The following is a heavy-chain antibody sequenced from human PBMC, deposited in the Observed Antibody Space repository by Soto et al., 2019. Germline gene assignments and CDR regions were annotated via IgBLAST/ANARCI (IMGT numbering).Heavy chain of an antibody. CDR1: GGSISRGGYY. Sequence: SETLSLTCTVSGGSISRGGYYWSWIRQHPGKGLEGIGYIYYSGSTYYNPSPKSRVTISVDTSKNQFSLKLSSVTAADTAVYYCASESRLTVNPYYYYYMDVWGKGTTVTVSS. CDR3: ASESRLTVNPYYYYYMDV. D-gene: IGHD4-17*01. V-gene: IGHV4-31*03. CDR2: IYYSGST. J-gene: IGHJ6*03.